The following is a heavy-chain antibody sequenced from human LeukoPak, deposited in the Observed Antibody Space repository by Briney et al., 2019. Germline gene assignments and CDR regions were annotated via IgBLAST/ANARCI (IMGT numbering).Heavy chain of an antibody. CDR1: GGSISSGSHY. D-gene: IGHD3-3*01. Sequence: SQTLSLTCTVSGGSISSGSHYWSWIRQPAGKGLEWIGRIYTSGSTNYNPSLKSRVTISVDTSKNQFSLRLSSVTAADTAVYYCARHEVITIFGVVMAWWFDPWGQGTLVTVSS. V-gene: IGHV4-61*02. J-gene: IGHJ5*02. CDR2: IYTSGST. CDR3: ARHEVITIFGVVMAWWFDP.